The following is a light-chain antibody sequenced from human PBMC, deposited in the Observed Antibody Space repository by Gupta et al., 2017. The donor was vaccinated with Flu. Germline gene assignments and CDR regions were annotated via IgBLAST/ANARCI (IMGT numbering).Light chain of an antibody. V-gene: IGKV1-37*01. CDR1: QGLSSY. Sequence: DIPLTDPPSSLSASVGDGALFTRRVRQGLSSYLHCHRHNPGRGPQHLIYRATHSHSGAPSRCIGSGCGRDFTLTISSRQPEDVATYYDRLTDNPPPYTFGQGTKLEIK. CDR2: RAT. CDR3: RLTDNPPPYT. J-gene: IGKJ2*01.